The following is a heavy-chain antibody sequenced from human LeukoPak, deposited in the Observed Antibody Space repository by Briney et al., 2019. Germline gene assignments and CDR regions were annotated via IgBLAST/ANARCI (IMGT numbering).Heavy chain of an antibody. CDR2: ISAYNGNT. D-gene: IGHD3-3*01. V-gene: IGHV1-18*01. CDR3: ARDGGLRFLEWPDNWFDP. J-gene: IGHJ5*02. Sequence: ASVKVSCKASGYTFTSYGISWVRQAPGQGLEWMGWISAYNGNTNYAQKLQGRVTTTTDTSTSTAYMELRSLRSDDTAVYYCARDGGLRFLEWPDNWFDPWGQGTLVTVSS. CDR1: GYTFTSYG.